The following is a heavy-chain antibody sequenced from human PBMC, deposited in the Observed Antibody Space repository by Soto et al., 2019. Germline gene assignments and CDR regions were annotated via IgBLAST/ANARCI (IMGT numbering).Heavy chain of an antibody. J-gene: IGHJ4*02. CDR2: ISAYSGST. CDR1: GYTFTTYG. CDR3: SRDFTKRSSLPFYFDY. Sequence: QVQLVQSGAEVKKPGASVKVSCKASGYTFTTYGISWVRQAPGQGLEWMGWISAYSGSTKFAQKLQGRVTMTTDTPTANAYMELAKLTSDHPALYYFSRDFTKRSSLPFYFDYWGQGTLGTVSS. V-gene: IGHV1-18*01. D-gene: IGHD6-13*01.